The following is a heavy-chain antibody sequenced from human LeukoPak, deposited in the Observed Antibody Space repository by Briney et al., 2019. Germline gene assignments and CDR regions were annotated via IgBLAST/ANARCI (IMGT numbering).Heavy chain of an antibody. Sequence: GGSLRLSCAASGFTFSSYAMSWVRQAPGKGLEWVSGIPGGGDTAYYADSVKGRFTISRDNSKNTLYLQMNSLRAEDTAVYYCAKNTAEIDYWGLGTLVTVSS. V-gene: IGHV3-23*01. CDR3: AKNTAEIDY. J-gene: IGHJ4*02. CDR1: GFTFSSYA. CDR2: IPGGGDTA. D-gene: IGHD1-14*01.